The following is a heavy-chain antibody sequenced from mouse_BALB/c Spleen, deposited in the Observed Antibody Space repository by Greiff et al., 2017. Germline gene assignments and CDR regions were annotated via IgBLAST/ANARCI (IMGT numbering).Heavy chain of an antibody. CDR3: ARAGYYWYFDV. CDR1: GFSLTSYG. CDR2: IWAGGST. V-gene: IGHV2-9*02. Sequence: VQLQQSGPGLVAPSQSLSITCTVSGFSLTSYGVHWVRQPPGKGLEWLGVIWAGGSTNYNSALMSRLSISKDNSKSQVFLKMNSLQTDDTAMYYCARAGYYWYFDVWGAGTTVTVSS. J-gene: IGHJ1*01.